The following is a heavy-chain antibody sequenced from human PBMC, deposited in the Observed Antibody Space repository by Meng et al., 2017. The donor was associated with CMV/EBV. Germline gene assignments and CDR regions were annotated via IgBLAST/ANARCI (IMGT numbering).Heavy chain of an antibody. Sequence: LSLTCAASGFTFSSYAMHWVRQAPGKGLEWVAVISYDGSNKYYADSVKGRFTISRDNSKNTLYLQMNSLRAEDTAVYYCAAPGAEVGAFDIWGQGTMVTVSS. CDR1: GFTFSSYA. D-gene: IGHD7-27*01. CDR2: ISYDGSNK. CDR3: AAPGAEVGAFDI. J-gene: IGHJ3*02. V-gene: IGHV3-30-3*01.